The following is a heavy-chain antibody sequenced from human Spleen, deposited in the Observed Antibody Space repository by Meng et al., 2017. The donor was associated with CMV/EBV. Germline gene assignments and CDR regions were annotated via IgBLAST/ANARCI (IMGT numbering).Heavy chain of an antibody. J-gene: IGHJ4*02. CDR3: ARGDGSY. CDR1: GFSFSSYA. D-gene: IGHD6-25*01. V-gene: IGHV3-21*01. CDR2: ISSSSSSI. Sequence: GESLKISCAASGFSFSSYAMHWVRQAPGKGLEWVSSISSSSSSIYYAGSVKGRFTISRDNAKNSLYLQMNSLRAEDTAVYYCARGDGSYWGQGTLVTVSS.